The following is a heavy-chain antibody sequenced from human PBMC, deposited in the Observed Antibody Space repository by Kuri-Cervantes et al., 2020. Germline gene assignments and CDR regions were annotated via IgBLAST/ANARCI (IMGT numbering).Heavy chain of an antibody. V-gene: IGHV4-4*07. J-gene: IGHJ4*02. CDR3: AREQEVHVLRYFDGPPSSDY. Sequence: SETLSLTCTVSGCSFISYYWSWIRQPAGKGLEWIGRIYTSGSTNYNPSLKSRVTMSGDTSKNQFSLRLSSVTAADTAVYYCAREQEVHVLRYFDGPPSSDYWGQGTLFTVSS. CDR2: IYTSGST. CDR1: GCSFISYY. D-gene: IGHD3-9*01.